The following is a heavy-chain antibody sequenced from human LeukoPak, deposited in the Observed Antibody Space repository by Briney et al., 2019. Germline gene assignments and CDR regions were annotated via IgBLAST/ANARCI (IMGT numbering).Heavy chain of an antibody. D-gene: IGHD3-10*01. Sequence: SETLSLTCAVYGGSFSGYYWTWIRQPPGKGPEWIGEINHSGSTNYNPSLQSRVTIPVDTSKKQFPLKLRSVTAAGTAGFYCARSSVSGQYYGSGSYYARWGQGTLVTVSS. CDR2: INHSGST. V-gene: IGHV4-34*01. CDR3: ARSSVSGQYYGSGSYYAR. CDR1: GGSFSGYY. J-gene: IGHJ4*02.